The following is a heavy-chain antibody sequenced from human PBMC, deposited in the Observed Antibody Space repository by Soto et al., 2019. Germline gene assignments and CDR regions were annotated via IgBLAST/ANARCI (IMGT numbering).Heavy chain of an antibody. J-gene: IGHJ6*02. CDR1: GYTFSNYG. Sequence: QVQLVQSGAEVKKPGASVKVSCKASGYTFSNYGITWVRQAPGQGLEWMGWISAYNGNTNYAQKVQARVTMTTDTSTRPAYMGLGRLGSYGSAGYFLARGGRTNYFYGFGGWGQGTTVTVSS. V-gene: IGHV1-18*01. CDR2: ISAYNGNT. CDR3: ARGGRTNYFYGFGG.